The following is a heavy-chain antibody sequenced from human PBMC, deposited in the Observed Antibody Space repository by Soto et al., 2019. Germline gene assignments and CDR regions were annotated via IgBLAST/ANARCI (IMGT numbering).Heavy chain of an antibody. V-gene: IGHV4-30-4*01. CDR1: GGSISSGDYY. CDR3: ARQSAIFVRMDV. Sequence: SETLSLTCTVSGGSISSGDYYWSWIRQPPGKGLEWIGYIYYSGSTYYNPSLKSRVTISVDTSKNQFSLKLSSVTAADTAVYYRARQSAIFVRMDVWGQGTTVTVSS. CDR2: IYYSGST. J-gene: IGHJ6*02. D-gene: IGHD3-3*01.